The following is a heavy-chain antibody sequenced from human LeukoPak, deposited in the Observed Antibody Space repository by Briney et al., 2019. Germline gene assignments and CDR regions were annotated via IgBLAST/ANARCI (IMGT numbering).Heavy chain of an antibody. V-gene: IGHV4-34*01. J-gene: IGHJ4*02. CDR2: INHSGST. CDR3: ARGSMVRGVIAVDY. Sequence: SETLSLTCAVYGGSFSGYYWSWIRRPPGKGLEWIGEINHSGSTYYNPSLKSRVTISVDRSKNQFSLKLSSVTAADTAVYYCARGSMVRGVIAVDYWGQGTLVTVSS. D-gene: IGHD3-10*01. CDR1: GGSFSGYY.